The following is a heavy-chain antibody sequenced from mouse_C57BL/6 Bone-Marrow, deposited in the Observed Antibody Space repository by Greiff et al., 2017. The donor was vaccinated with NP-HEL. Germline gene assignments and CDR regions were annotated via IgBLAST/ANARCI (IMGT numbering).Heavy chain of an antibody. CDR1: GYTFTSYW. Sequence: QVQLKQPGAELVKPGASVKLSCKASGYTFTSYWMHWVKQRPGRGLEWIGRIDPNSGGTKYNEKFKSKATLTVDKPSSTAYMQLSSLTSEDSAVYYCARYLLRDYYAMDYWGQGTSVTVSS. D-gene: IGHD1-1*01. V-gene: IGHV1-72*01. J-gene: IGHJ4*01. CDR2: IDPNSGGT. CDR3: ARYLLRDYYAMDY.